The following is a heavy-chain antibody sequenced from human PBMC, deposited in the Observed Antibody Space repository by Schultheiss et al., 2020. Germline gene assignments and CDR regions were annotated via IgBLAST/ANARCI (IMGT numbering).Heavy chain of an antibody. CDR2: INPNSGGT. D-gene: IGHD2-2*02. CDR1: GYTFTGYY. J-gene: IGHJ6*02. Sequence: ASVKVSCKASGYTFTGYYMHWVRQAPGQGLEWMGWINPNSGGTNYAQKFQGRVTMTRDTSISTAYMELSRLRSDDTAVYYCARVDGIVVVPAAIPEYYYYGMDVWGQGTTVTVSS. V-gene: IGHV1-2*02. CDR3: ARVDGIVVVPAAIPEYYYYGMDV.